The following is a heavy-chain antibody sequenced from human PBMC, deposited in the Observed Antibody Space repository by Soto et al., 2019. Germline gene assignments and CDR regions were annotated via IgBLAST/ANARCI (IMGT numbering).Heavy chain of an antibody. D-gene: IGHD3-10*01. CDR2: IKQDGSEK. CDR1: GFTFSSYW. J-gene: IGHJ3*02. V-gene: IGHV3-7*01. Sequence: EVQLVESGGGLVQPGGSLRLSCAASGFTFSSYWMSWVRQAPGKGLEWVANIKQDGSEKYYVDSVKGRFTISRDNAKNSLYLPMNSLRAEDTAVYYCARVGWFGELSFFPPDAFDIWGQGTMVTVSS. CDR3: ARVGWFGELSFFPPDAFDI.